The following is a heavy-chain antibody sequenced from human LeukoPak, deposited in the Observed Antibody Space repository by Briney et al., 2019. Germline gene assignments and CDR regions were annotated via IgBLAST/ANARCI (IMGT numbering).Heavy chain of an antibody. V-gene: IGHV1-2*04. CDR1: GYTFTSYA. CDR3: ARAGDYLGFDP. CDR2: INPNSGGT. Sequence: ASVKVSCKASGYTFTSYAMNWVRQAPGQGLEWMGWINPNSGGTNYAQKFQGWVTMTRDTSISTAYMELSRLRSDDTAVYYCARAGDYLGFDPWGQGTLVTVSS. J-gene: IGHJ5*02. D-gene: IGHD4-17*01.